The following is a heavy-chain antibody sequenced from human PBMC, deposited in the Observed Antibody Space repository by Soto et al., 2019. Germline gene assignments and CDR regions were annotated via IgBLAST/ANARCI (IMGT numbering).Heavy chain of an antibody. D-gene: IGHD6-13*01. CDR3: ERGIAAAGSDY. Sequence: SETLSLTCTVSGGSISSYYWSWIRQPPGKGLEWIGYIYYSGSTNYNPSLKSRVTISVDTSKNQFSLKLSSVTAADTAVYYCERGIAAAGSDYWGQGTLVTVSS. J-gene: IGHJ4*02. CDR2: IYYSGST. V-gene: IGHV4-59*01. CDR1: GGSISSYY.